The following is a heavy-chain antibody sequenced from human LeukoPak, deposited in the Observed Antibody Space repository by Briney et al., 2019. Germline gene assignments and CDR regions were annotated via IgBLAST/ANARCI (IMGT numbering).Heavy chain of an antibody. CDR3: ANARWYLNH. D-gene: IGHD4-23*01. J-gene: IGHJ4*02. V-gene: IGHV3-23*01. CDR1: GITFSDYA. Sequence: GGSLRLSCAASGITFSDYAMSWVRQAPGKGLEWVSGISDSGDATYYADSVKGRSTTSIDISKNTLYLQMNSLRAEDTAVYYCANARWYLNHWGQGTLVTVSS. CDR2: ISDSGDAT.